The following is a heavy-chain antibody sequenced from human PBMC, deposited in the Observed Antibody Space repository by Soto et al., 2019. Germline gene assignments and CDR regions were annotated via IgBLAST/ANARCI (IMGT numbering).Heavy chain of an antibody. J-gene: IGHJ4*02. CDR3: ARDPHDKYCGGDCYSDY. Sequence: QVQLVQSGAEVKKPGSSVKVSCKASGGTFSSYAISWVRQAPGQGLEWMGGIIPIFGTANYAQKFQGRVTITADESTSTAYMELSSLRSEDTAVYYCARDPHDKYCGGDCYSDYWGQGTLVTVSS. CDR2: IIPIFGTA. CDR1: GGTFSSYA. V-gene: IGHV1-69*01. D-gene: IGHD2-21*02.